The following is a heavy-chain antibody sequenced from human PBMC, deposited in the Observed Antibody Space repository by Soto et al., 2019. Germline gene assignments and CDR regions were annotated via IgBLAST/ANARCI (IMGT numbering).Heavy chain of an antibody. Sequence: SETLSLTCTVSGGSISSYYWSWIRQPPGKGLEWIGYIFYSGSTNYNPSLKSRVTISVDTSKNQFSLKLSSVTAADTAVYYCARNTDTYDFWSGYTYPNWFDPWGQGTLVTV. CDR3: ARNTDTYDFWSGYTYPNWFDP. CDR1: GGSISSYY. V-gene: IGHV4-59*01. J-gene: IGHJ5*02. D-gene: IGHD3-3*01. CDR2: IFYSGST.